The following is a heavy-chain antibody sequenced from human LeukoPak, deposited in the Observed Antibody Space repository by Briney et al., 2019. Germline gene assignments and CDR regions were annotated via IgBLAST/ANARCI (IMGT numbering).Heavy chain of an antibody. CDR3: AIVVAARQGTIDP. D-gene: IGHD1-26*01. V-gene: IGHV3-23*01. Sequence: PGGPLRLPCGAWGFTLSSYDKSGLRDATEKGGEGWSDISDSGGNTYYVDSVKGRFTISRDNSTSTLYVQTNSLRAEDTSVYYCAIVVAARQGTIDPWGQGTLVAISS. J-gene: IGHJ5*02. CDR2: ISDSGGNT. CDR1: GFTLSSYD.